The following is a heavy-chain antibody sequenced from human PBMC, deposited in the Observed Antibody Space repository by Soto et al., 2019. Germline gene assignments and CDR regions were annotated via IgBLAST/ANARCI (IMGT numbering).Heavy chain of an antibody. J-gene: IGHJ4*01. D-gene: IGHD2-21*02. V-gene: IGHV3-30*04. CDR2: ISHDGRVT. Sequence: QVQLVESGGGMVQPGTSLRLSCAASGFTFNSLSLHWVRQRPDKGLEWVAVISHDGRVTFYADFVKGRFTVSRDNSKNPIYLQVNSLRAEDTAVYYCAREPYGDSQYFDYWGQEPWSPSPQ. CDR3: AREPYGDSQYFDY. CDR1: GFTFNSLS.